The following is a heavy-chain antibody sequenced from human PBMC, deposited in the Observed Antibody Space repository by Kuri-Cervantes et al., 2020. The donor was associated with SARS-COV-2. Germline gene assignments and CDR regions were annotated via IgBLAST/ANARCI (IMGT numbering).Heavy chain of an antibody. CDR2: ISSSSYI. CDR1: GFTFSSYS. CDR3: AKLAGSNYFYYYGMDV. Sequence: GASLKISCAASGFTFSSYSLNWVRQAPGRGLEWASSISSSSYIYYADSVKGRFTISRDNAKNSLYLQMNSLRAEDTAVYYCAKLAGSNYFYYYGMDVWGQGTTVTVSS. V-gene: IGHV3-21*04. D-gene: IGHD4-11*01. J-gene: IGHJ6*02.